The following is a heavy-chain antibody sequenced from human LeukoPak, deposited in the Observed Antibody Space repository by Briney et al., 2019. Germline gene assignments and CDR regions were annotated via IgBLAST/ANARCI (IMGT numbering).Heavy chain of an antibody. Sequence: SVKVSCKASGGTFSSYATSWVRQAPGQGLEWMGRIIPIFGTANYAQKFQGRVTITTDESTSTAYMELSSLRSEDTAVYYCARSGYYGSGRYYHYYMDVWGKGTTVTVSS. CDR2: IIPIFGTA. J-gene: IGHJ6*03. CDR1: GGTFSSYA. D-gene: IGHD3-10*01. V-gene: IGHV1-69*05. CDR3: ARSGYYGSGRYYHYYMDV.